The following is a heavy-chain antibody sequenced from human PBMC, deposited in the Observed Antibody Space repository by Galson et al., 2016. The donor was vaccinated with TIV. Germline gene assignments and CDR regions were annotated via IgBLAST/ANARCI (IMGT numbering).Heavy chain of an antibody. Sequence: SVKVSCKASGGTFSSFVVTWVRQAPGQGLEWMGGIIPLFGEAHYAQKFQGRVTISADESTSTVYMELRSLRSGDTAVYYCAKCRNTAMDTYYYYYGMDVWGPGTTVTVPS. CDR1: GGTFSSFV. D-gene: IGHD5-18*01. V-gene: IGHV1-69*13. CDR3: AKCRNTAMDTYYYYYGMDV. CDR2: IIPLFGEA. J-gene: IGHJ6*02.